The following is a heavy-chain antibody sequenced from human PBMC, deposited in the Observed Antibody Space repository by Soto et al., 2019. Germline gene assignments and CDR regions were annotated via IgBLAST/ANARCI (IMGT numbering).Heavy chain of an antibody. CDR1: GGTFSSYA. CDR2: IIPIFGTA. Sequence: QVQLVQSWAEVKKPGSSVKVSCKASGGTFSSYAISGVRQSPGQGLEWRGGIIPIFGTAKYAEKCQGRVTITAAESTSRAYMEMSSLRSEDTAVYYCARVMITFGGVPQNGVFDYWGQGTLVTVSS. D-gene: IGHD3-16*01. V-gene: IGHV1-69*01. CDR3: ARVMITFGGVPQNGVFDY. J-gene: IGHJ4*02.